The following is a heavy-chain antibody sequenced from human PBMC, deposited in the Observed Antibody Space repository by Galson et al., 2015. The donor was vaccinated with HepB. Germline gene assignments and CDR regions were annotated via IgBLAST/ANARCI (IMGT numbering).Heavy chain of an antibody. D-gene: IGHD3-10*01. CDR2: TYYRSKWFD. CDR1: GDSVSSNTAA. V-gene: IGHV6-1*01. Sequence: CAISGDSVSSNTAAWNWIRQSPSRGLEWLGRTYYRSKWFDDYADSVKSRITIRPETSKNQFSLELNFLTPDDGGLYFCVRGGGSLVGGDTLPDVFDFWGQGTMVTVSS. J-gene: IGHJ3*01. CDR3: VRGGGSLVGGDTLPDVFDF.